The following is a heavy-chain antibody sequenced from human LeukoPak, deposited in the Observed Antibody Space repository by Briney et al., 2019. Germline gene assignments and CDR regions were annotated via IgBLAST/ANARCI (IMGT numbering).Heavy chain of an antibody. CDR2: IIPIFGTA. CDR1: GGTFSSYA. J-gene: IGHJ4*02. Sequence: ASVKVSCKASGGTFSSYAISWVRQAPGQGLEWMGGIIPIFGTANYAQKFQGRVTITADESTSTAYMELRSLRSEDTAVYYCAKSSAPYYYDSSGYHRFDYWGQGTLVTVSS. CDR3: AKSSAPYYYDSSGYHRFDY. D-gene: IGHD3-22*01. V-gene: IGHV1-69*13.